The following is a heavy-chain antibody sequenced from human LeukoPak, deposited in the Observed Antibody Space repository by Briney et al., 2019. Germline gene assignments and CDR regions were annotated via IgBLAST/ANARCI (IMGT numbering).Heavy chain of an antibody. CDR1: GGSISSYY. CDR3: ARVTGYMTEDYFDY. CDR2: INHSGST. Sequence: SETLSLTCIVSGGSISSYYWSWIRQPPGKGLEWIGEINHSGSTNYNPSLKSRVTISVDTSKNQFSLRLSSVTAADTAVYYCARVTGYMTEDYFDYWGQGTLITVSS. V-gene: IGHV4-34*01. J-gene: IGHJ4*02. D-gene: IGHD6-13*01.